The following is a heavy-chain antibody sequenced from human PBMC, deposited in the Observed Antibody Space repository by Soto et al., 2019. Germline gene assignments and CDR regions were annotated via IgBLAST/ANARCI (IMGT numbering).Heavy chain of an antibody. CDR3: ARGRHWLDY. Sequence: QVQLQESGPGLVKPSETVSLTCTVSGGSVSPYYWTWVRRPPGKGLEWIAYIYYDGTTNYNPSPKSRVTISLDTSKNQFSLRLTSGTAADTAVYYCARGRHWLDYWGQGTLLTVSS. CDR2: IYYDGTT. J-gene: IGHJ4*02. CDR1: GGSVSPYY. V-gene: IGHV4-59*02. D-gene: IGHD6-19*01.